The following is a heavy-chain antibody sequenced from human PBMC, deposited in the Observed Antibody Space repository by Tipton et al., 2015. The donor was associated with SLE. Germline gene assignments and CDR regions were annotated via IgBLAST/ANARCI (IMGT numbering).Heavy chain of an antibody. CDR1: GGSISSSSYY. Sequence: TLSLTCTVSGGSISSSSYYWGWIRQPPGKGLEWIGSIYYSGSTYYNPSLKSRVTISVDPSKNQFSLNVSSVTAADTAVYYCARVGLVAPAARSSGFDYLDQGSLVTVSS. CDR3: ARVGLVAPAARSSGFDY. D-gene: IGHD2-2*01. CDR2: IYYSGST. V-gene: IGHV4-39*07. J-gene: IGHJ4*02.